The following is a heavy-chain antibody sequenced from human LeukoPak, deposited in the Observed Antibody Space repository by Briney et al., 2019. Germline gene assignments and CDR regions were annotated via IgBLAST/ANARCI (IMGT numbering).Heavy chain of an antibody. D-gene: IGHD6-13*01. Sequence: SETLSLTCTVSGGSISSYYWSWIRQPPGKGLEWIGYIYCSGSTNYNPSLKSRVTISVDTSKNQFSLKLSSVTAADTAVYYCARPGYSSSWYWFDPWGQGTLVTVSS. CDR3: ARPGYSSSWYWFDP. V-gene: IGHV4-59*01. J-gene: IGHJ5*02. CDR2: IYCSGST. CDR1: GGSISSYY.